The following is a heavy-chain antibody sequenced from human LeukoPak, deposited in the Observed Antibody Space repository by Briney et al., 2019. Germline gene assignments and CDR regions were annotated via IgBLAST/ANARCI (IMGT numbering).Heavy chain of an antibody. V-gene: IGHV4-61*01. CDR3: ARRKVDTGAPLDY. CDR2: IYYSGST. Sequence: SETLSLTCTVSGGSVSSGSYHWSWIRQPPGKGLEWIGYIYYSGSTNYNPSLKSRVTISVDTSKNQFSLKMSSVTAADTAVYYCARRKVDTGAPLDYWGQGTLVTVSS. CDR1: GGSVSSGSYH. D-gene: IGHD5-18*01. J-gene: IGHJ4*02.